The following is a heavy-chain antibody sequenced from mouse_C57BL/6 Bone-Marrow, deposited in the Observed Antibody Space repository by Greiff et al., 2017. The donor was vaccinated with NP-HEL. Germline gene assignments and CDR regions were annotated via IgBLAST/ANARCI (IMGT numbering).Heavy chain of an antibody. CDR3: ARDDGIDY. CDR2: IYPGDGDT. V-gene: IGHV1-82*01. J-gene: IGHJ2*01. Sequence: QVQLKESGPELVKSGASVKISCKASGHAFSSSWMNWVKQRPGKGLEWIGRIYPGDGDTNYNGKFKGKATLTADKSSSTAYMQLSSLTSEDSAVYFCARDDGIDYWGQGDTLTVSS. D-gene: IGHD2-3*01. CDR1: GHAFSSSW.